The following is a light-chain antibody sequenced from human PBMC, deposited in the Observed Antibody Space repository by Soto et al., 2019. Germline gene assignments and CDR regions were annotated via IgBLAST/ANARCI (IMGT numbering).Light chain of an antibody. CDR3: SSYGGSNSVVV. Sequence: QSVLTQPPSVSGAPGQRVTISCTGSSSNIGAGYDVHWYQQLPGTAPKLLIYGNSNRPSGVPDRFSGSKSGTSASLAITGLQAEDEADYYCSSYGGSNSVVVFGGGTKLTVL. CDR1: SSNIGAGYD. J-gene: IGLJ2*01. CDR2: GNS. V-gene: IGLV1-40*01.